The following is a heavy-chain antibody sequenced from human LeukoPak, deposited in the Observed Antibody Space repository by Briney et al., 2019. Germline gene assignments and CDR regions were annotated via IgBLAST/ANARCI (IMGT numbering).Heavy chain of an antibody. V-gene: IGHV3-21*01. D-gene: IGHD3-10*01. CDR1: GFTFSTYS. Sequence: PGGSLRLSCAASGFTFSTYSMNWVRQAPGKGLEWVSCISTRSTYIYYADSVKGRFTISRDNAKNSLYLQMNSLRADDTAVYYCAREEEWYASGTYYKGFDSWGQGTLVTVSS. CDR3: AREEEWYASGTYYKGFDS. CDR2: ISTRSTYI. J-gene: IGHJ4*02.